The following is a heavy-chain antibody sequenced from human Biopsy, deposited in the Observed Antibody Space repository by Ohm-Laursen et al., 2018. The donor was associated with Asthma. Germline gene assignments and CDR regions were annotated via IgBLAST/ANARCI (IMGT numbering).Heavy chain of an antibody. Sequence: SLRLSCTAPGFTFRHYALHWVRQAPGKGLEWVSAISGSGDNTYYADSVKGRLTISRDNSKNTLYLQMNSLRAEDTAVYYCAKDGRGGTPDNWFDPWGQGTLVTVSS. D-gene: IGHD1-7*01. V-gene: IGHV3-23*01. J-gene: IGHJ5*02. CDR1: GFTFRHYA. CDR2: ISGSGDNT. CDR3: AKDGRGGTPDNWFDP.